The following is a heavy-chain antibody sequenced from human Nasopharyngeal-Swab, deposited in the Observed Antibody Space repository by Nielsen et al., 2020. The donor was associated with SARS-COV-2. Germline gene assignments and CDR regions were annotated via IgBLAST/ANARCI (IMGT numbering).Heavy chain of an antibody. CDR2: ISAYNGNT. J-gene: IGHJ6*02. D-gene: IGHD1-14*01. Sequence: ASVKVSCKASGYTFTSYGISWVRQAPGQGLEWMGWISAYNGNTNYAQKLQGRVTLTTDTSTSTAYMELRSLRSDDTAVYYCARQGLGTPGYYGMDVWGQGTTVTVSS. CDR1: GYTFTSYG. V-gene: IGHV1-18*01. CDR3: ARQGLGTPGYYGMDV.